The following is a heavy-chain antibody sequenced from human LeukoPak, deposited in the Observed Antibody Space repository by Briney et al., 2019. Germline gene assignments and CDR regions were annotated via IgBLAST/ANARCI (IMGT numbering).Heavy chain of an antibody. J-gene: IGHJ3*02. V-gene: IGHV5-51*01. D-gene: IGHD2-2*01. CDR1: GYTFTNYW. Sequence: GESLKISCKGSGYTFTNYWIGWVRQMPGKGLECMGIIYPRDSDTRYSPSFEGQVTISADKSINTAYLQWSSLKASDTAMYFCARKFCSSTTCYVAFDMWGQGTMVTVSS. CDR3: ARKFCSSTTCYVAFDM. CDR2: IYPRDSDT.